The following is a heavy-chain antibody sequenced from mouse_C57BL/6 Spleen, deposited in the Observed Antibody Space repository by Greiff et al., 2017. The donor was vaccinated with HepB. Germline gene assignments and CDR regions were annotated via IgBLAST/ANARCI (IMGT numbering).Heavy chain of an antibody. CDR3: TRGGSLEL. Sequence: VKLQESGPELVRPGASVTLSCKASGYTFTDYEMHWVKQTPVHGLEWIGAIDPETGGTAYNQKFKGKAILTADKSSSTAYMELRSLTSEDSAVYYCTRGGSLELWGTGTTVTVSS. V-gene: IGHV1-15*01. CDR2: IDPETGGT. J-gene: IGHJ1*03. CDR1: GYTFTDYE.